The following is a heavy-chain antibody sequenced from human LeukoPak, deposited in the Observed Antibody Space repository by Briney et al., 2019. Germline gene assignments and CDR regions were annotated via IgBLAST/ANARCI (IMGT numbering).Heavy chain of an antibody. CDR2: INPNSGGT. J-gene: IGHJ4*02. D-gene: IGHD3-9*01. CDR1: GDTFTVYS. Sequence: GPSVKVSCKASGDTFTVYSMHCGRHAPGQGLEWMGWINPNSGGTNYAQKFQGRVTMTRDTSISTAYMELSRLRSDDTAVYYCARDRSGDFDWLLYWYYWGQGTLVTVSS. CDR3: ARDRSGDFDWLLYWYY. V-gene: IGHV1-2*02.